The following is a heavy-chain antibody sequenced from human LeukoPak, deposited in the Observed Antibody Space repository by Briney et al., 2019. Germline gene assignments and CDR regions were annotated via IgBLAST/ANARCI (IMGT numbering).Heavy chain of an antibody. Sequence: ASVKVSCKASGYTFTSYAISWVRQAPGQGLEWMGGIIPIFGTANYAQKFQGRVTITADKSTSTAYMELSSLRSEDTAVYYCAREGRVVGATSYYYYYMDVWGKGTTVTVSS. D-gene: IGHD1-26*01. V-gene: IGHV1-69*06. CDR1: GYTFTSYA. CDR3: AREGRVVGATSYYYYYMDV. J-gene: IGHJ6*03. CDR2: IIPIFGTA.